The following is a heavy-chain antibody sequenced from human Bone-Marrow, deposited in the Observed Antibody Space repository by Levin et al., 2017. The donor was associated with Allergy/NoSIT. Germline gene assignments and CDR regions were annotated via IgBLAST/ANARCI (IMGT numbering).Heavy chain of an antibody. D-gene: IGHD3-10*01. CDR2: VWNDGRKT. CDR1: GFSFRSYG. J-gene: IGHJ4*02. Sequence: GWSLRLSCSASGFSFRSYGMHWVRQAPGKGLEWVAVVWNDGRKTYYGDSVKGRFTISRDNSNNTLYLHLDFLRGEDTAVYYCAREGEDGSGTLFDKWGQGTLVTVSS. CDR3: AREGEDGSGTLFDK. V-gene: IGHV3-33*01.